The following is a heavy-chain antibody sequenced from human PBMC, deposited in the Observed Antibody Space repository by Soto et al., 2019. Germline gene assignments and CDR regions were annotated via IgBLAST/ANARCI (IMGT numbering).Heavy chain of an antibody. CDR2: ISSSSSYI. Sequence: EVQLVESGGGLVKPGGSLRLSCAASGFTFSSYSMNWVRQAPGKGLEWVSSISSSSSYIYYADSVKGRFTISRDNAKNSLYLQMNSLRAEDTAVYYCARARGSGSRQLYYYYYMDVWVKGTTVTVSS. CDR1: GFTFSSYS. D-gene: IGHD3-10*01. V-gene: IGHV3-21*01. CDR3: ARARGSGSRQLYYYYYMDV. J-gene: IGHJ6*03.